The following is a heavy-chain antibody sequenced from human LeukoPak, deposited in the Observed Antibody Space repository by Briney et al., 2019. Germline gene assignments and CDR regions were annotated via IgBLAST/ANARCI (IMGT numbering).Heavy chain of an antibody. CDR3: AKVRGSYYPI. CDR2: ISYDGSNK. J-gene: IGHJ3*02. Sequence: PGGSLRLSCAASGFTFSSYAMHWVRQAPGKGLEWVAVISYDGSNKYYADSVKGRFTISRDNSKNTLYLQMNSLRAEDTAVYYCAKVRGSYYPIWGQGTMVTVSS. CDR1: GFTFSSYA. D-gene: IGHD1-26*01. V-gene: IGHV3-30*18.